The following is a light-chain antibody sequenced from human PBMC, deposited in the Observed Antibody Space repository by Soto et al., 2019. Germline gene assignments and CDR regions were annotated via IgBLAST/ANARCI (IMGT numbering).Light chain of an antibody. CDR2: DVS. CDR3: SSFTATGTVM. V-gene: IGLV2-14*03. CDR1: SSDVGAYHS. J-gene: IGLJ3*02. Sequence: QSALTQPASVSGSPGQSFTIPCTGSSSDVGAYHSVSWYQQHPGKAPKLIMFDVSNRPLGVSIRFSGSKSGNTASLTISGLQAEDEADYYCSSFTATGTVMFGGGTQLTVL.